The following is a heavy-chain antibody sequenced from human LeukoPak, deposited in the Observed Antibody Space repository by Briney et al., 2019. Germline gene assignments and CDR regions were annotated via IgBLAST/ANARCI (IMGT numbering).Heavy chain of an antibody. CDR1: GFTFSSYE. Sequence: VGSLRLSCAASGFTFSSYEMNWVRQAPGKGLEWVSYISSSGGTIYYADSVKGRFTISRDNAKNSLYLQMNSLRAEDTAVYYCARESGYDTLTGYYSLVDYWGQGTLVTVSS. J-gene: IGHJ4*02. CDR2: ISSSGGTI. D-gene: IGHD3-9*01. CDR3: ARESGYDTLTGYYSLVDY. V-gene: IGHV3-48*03.